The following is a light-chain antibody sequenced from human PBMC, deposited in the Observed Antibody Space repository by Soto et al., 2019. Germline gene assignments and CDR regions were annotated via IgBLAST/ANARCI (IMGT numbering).Light chain of an antibody. CDR1: QIISNSY. J-gene: IGKJ4*01. CDR3: QHYSTSLLT. V-gene: IGKV3-20*01. CDR2: DAS. Sequence: EIVLTQSPGTLSLSPGERATLSCRASQIISNSYLAWYQQKPGQAPRLLIYDASSRATGIPDRFSGSVSGTDFTLTISRLEPEDFAVYYCQHYSTSLLTFRGGTKVEIK.